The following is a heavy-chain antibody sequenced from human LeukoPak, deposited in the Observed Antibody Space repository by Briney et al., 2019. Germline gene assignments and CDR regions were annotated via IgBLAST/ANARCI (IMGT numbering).Heavy chain of an antibody. CDR2: FDPEDGET. D-gene: IGHD5-18*01. V-gene: IGHV1-24*01. CDR1: GYTLTELS. Sequence: ASVKVSCKVSGYTLTELSMHWVRQAPGKGLEWMGGFDPEDGETIYAQKFQGRVTMTEDTSTDTAYMELSSLRSDDTAVYYCARDFTAMVTGDHDAFDIWGQGTMVTVSS. CDR3: ARDFTAMVTGDHDAFDI. J-gene: IGHJ3*02.